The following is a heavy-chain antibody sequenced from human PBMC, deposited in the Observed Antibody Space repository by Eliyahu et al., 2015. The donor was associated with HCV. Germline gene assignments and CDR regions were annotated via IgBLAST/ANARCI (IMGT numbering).Heavy chain of an antibody. V-gene: IGHV1-18*04. CDR1: GYTFTSYG. J-gene: IGHJ6*02. CDR2: ISAYNGNT. D-gene: IGHD3-3*01. CDR3: ARDEGLVLRFLEWYDTTPIYGMDV. Sequence: QVQLVQSGAEVKKPGASVKVSCKASGYTFTSYGISWVRQAPGQGLEWMGWISAYNGNTNYAQKLQGRVTMTTDTSTSTAYMELRSLRSDDTAVYYCARDEGLVLRFLEWYDTTPIYGMDVWGQGTTVTVSS.